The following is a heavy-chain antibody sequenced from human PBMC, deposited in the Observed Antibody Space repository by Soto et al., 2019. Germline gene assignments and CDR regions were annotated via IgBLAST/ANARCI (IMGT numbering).Heavy chain of an antibody. D-gene: IGHD3-22*01. V-gene: IGHV4-31*03. CDR2: IYYSGST. CDR1: GGSISSGGYY. CDR3: AGVGGYPTAEYFQH. Sequence: PSETLSLTCTVSGGSISSGGYYWSWIRQHPGKGLEWIGYIYYSGSTYYNPSLKSRVTISVDTSKNQFSLKLSSVTAADTAVYYCAGVGGYPTAEYFQHWGQGTLVTVSS. J-gene: IGHJ1*01.